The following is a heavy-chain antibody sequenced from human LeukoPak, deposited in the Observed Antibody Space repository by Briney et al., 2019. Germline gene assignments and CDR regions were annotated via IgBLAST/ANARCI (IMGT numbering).Heavy chain of an antibody. J-gene: IGHJ5*02. CDR2: INPNSGAT. CDR1: GYTFTGFY. V-gene: IGHV1-2*02. Sequence: ASVKVSCKASGYTFTGFYIHWVRQAPGQGLEWMGWINPNSGATTYAQRFQGRVTMTRDTSISTAYMELSGLRSDDTAVYYCARGFRLSAIEDWFDPWGQGTLVTVSS. CDR3: ARGFRLSAIEDWFDP. D-gene: IGHD2-2*02.